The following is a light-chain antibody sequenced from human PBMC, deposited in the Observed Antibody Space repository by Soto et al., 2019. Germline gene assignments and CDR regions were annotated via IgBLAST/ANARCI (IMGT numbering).Light chain of an antibody. V-gene: IGLV2-8*01. CDR2: EVN. CDR1: SSDVGGYNY. Sequence: LTQPPSASGSPGQSVTISCTGTSSDVGGYNYVSWFQQHPGKAPKLIIHEVNQRPSGVPDRFSGSKSGNTASLTVSGLQAEDEGTYYCSSYGGYNDVVFGTGTKVTVL. J-gene: IGLJ1*01. CDR3: SSYGGYNDVV.